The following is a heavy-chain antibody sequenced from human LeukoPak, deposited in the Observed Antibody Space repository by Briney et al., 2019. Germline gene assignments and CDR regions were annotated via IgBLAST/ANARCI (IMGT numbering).Heavy chain of an antibody. CDR3: AKVVTGYCSTTSCPFDS. Sequence: GGSLRRSCAASGFTFSTYGMDWVRQAPGKGLEWVAYIRYDGSNKNYADSVKGRFTISRDNSKNTLYLQMSSLRAEDTAVYYCAKVVTGYCSTTSCPFDSWGQGTPVTVSS. CDR2: IRYDGSNK. CDR1: GFTFSTYG. D-gene: IGHD2-2*01. V-gene: IGHV3-30*02. J-gene: IGHJ4*02.